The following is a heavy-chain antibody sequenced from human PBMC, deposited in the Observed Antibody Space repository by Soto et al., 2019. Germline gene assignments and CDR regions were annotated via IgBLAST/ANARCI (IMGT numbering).Heavy chain of an antibody. CDR1: GFSFSSYA. J-gene: IGHJ4*02. D-gene: IGHD3-10*01. CDR2: VSGGVGIT. V-gene: IGHV3-23*01. CDR3: AKVVADYYGSRPLYFFDY. Sequence: GGSLRLSCGASGFSFSSYAMSWVRQSPGKGLEWVSGVSGGVGITDYADSVKGRFTISRDNSKNTLYLQMNSLRAEDTAVYYCAKVVADYYGSRPLYFFDYWGQGTLVTVSS.